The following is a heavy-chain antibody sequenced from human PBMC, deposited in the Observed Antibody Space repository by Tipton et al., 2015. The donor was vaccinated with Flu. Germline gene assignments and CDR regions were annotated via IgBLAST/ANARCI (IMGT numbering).Heavy chain of an antibody. D-gene: IGHD3-3*01. J-gene: IGHJ4*02. CDR1: SGSIRSTDYF. CDR2: IYPSGTP. CDR3: ARHRYYADDTGPGVYFNY. V-gene: IGHV4-39*01. Sequence: TLSLTCTVSSGSIRSTDYFCAWIRQPPGKRLELIGSIYPSGTPYYNPSLKSRVTISVDTSKSQFSLMLRSVTAADTAVYYCARHRYYADDTGPGVYFNYWGQGTLVTVSA.